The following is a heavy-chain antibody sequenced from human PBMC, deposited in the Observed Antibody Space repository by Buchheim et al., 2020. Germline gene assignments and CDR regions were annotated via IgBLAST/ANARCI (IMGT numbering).Heavy chain of an antibody. Sequence: QVQLVESGGGVVQPGRSLRLSCAASGFTFSSYGMHWVRQAPGKGLEWVAVISYDGSNKYYADSVKGRFTISRDNSKNTLYLQMNSLRAEDTAVYYCAKDVGVITMIAGFWGQGT. CDR1: GFTFSSYG. J-gene: IGHJ3*01. D-gene: IGHD3-22*01. CDR2: ISYDGSNK. CDR3: AKDVGVITMIAGF. V-gene: IGHV3-30*18.